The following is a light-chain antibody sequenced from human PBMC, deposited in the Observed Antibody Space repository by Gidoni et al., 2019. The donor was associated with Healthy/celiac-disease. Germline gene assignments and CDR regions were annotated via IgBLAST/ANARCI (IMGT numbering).Light chain of an antibody. CDR1: SSEVCGYNY. CDR2: DVS. V-gene: IGLV2-11*01. CDR3: CSYAGSYTVV. J-gene: IGLJ2*01. Sequence: QSALTQPRSVSGSPGQSVTISCTGTSSEVCGYNYVSWYQQHPGKAPKLMFYDVSKRPSVVPDRFSGSKSGNTASLTISGLQAEDEADYYCCSYAGSYTVVFGGGTKLTVL.